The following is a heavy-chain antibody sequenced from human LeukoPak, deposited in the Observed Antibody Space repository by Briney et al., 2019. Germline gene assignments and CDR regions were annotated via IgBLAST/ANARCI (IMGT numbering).Heavy chain of an antibody. Sequence: GASVKVSCKASGGTFSSYAISWVRQAPGQGLEWMGGIIPIFGTANYAQKFQGRVTITTDESTSTAYMELSSLGSEDTAVYYCARAVDTITLGAFDIWGQGTMVTVSS. V-gene: IGHV1-69*05. CDR3: ARAVDTITLGAFDI. CDR1: GGTFSSYA. CDR2: IIPIFGTA. D-gene: IGHD5-18*01. J-gene: IGHJ3*02.